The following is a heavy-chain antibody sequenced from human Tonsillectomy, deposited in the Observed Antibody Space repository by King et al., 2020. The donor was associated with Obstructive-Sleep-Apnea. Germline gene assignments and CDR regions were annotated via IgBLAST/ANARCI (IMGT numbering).Heavy chain of an antibody. V-gene: IGHV4-31*03. J-gene: IGHJ4*02. Sequence: QLQESGPGLVKPSQTLSLTCTVSGGSISTSSYYWSWVRQHPGEGLEWIAYIYYSGSTYYNPSLKSRLTISVDTSMNQFSLKLSSVTAADTAVYYCARGYGGYFDYWGQGTLVTVSS. CDR1: GGSISTSSYY. CDR3: ARGYGGYFDY. D-gene: IGHD5-12*01. CDR2: IYYSGST.